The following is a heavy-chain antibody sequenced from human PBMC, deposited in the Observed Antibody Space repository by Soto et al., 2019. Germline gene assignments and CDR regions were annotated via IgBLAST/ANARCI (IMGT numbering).Heavy chain of an antibody. V-gene: IGHV1-18*04. J-gene: IGHJ4*02. Sequence: SVKVSCKASGYNFTSFGISSVPQIPGQGLEWMGWISAYNGNTNYAQKLQGRVTMTTDTSTSTAYMELRSLRSDDTAVYYCARDEVYYDILTGYPELFDYWGQGTLVTVSS. CDR1: GYNFTSFG. D-gene: IGHD3-9*01. CDR3: ARDEVYYDILTGYPELFDY. CDR2: ISAYNGNT.